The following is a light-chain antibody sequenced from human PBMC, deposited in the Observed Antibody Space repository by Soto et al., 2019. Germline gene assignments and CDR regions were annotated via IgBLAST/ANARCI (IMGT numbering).Light chain of an antibody. Sequence: QAVVTQPPSASGSPGQSVTISCTGTSSDVGGYNYVSWYQQHPGKAPKLMIYEVSKRPSGVPDRFSGSKSGNTASLTVSGLQAEDEADYYCSSYGGRNNLVFGGGTKLTVL. CDR1: SSDVGGYNY. J-gene: IGLJ2*01. CDR3: SSYGGRNNLV. V-gene: IGLV2-8*01. CDR2: EVS.